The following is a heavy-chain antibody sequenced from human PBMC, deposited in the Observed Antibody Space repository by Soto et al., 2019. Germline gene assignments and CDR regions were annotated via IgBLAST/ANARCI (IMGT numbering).Heavy chain of an antibody. Sequence: EVQLVESGGGLVRPGESLRLSCAASDLSFSNAYINWVRQAPGKGLEWVGRIKSKTDGGTIDYAAPVKGRFIISRDDSSNTVYLQMNSLKTEDTAVYYCTTRGALEYWGQGTLVTVSS. CDR3: TTRGALEY. CDR2: IKSKTDGGTI. D-gene: IGHD2-15*01. J-gene: IGHJ4*02. CDR1: DLSFSNAY. V-gene: IGHV3-15*07.